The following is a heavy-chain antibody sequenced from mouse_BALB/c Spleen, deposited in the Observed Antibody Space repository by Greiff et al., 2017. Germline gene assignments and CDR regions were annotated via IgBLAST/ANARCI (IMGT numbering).Heavy chain of an antibody. CDR1: GYTFTDYE. Sequence: VQRVESGAELVRPGASVTLSCKASGYTFTDYEMHWVKQTPVHGLEWIGAIDPETGGTAYNQKFKGKATLTADKSSSTAYMELRSLTSEDSAVYYCARGGKRITWFAYWGQGTLVTVSA. CDR3: ARGGKRITWFAY. V-gene: IGHV1-15*01. CDR2: IDPETGGT. D-gene: IGHD2-4*01. J-gene: IGHJ3*01.